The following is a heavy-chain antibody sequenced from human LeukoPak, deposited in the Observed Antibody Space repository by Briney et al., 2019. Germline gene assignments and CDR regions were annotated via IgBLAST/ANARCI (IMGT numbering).Heavy chain of an antibody. CDR3: ARLHWGSGGSGSLDY. V-gene: IGHV4-39*01. CDR1: GGSISSTSYY. Sequence: PSETLPLTCTVSGGSISSTSYYWGWIRQPPGKGLEWIGSVYYSGNTYYNPSLKSRVTISVDTSKNQFSLKLSSVTAADTAVYYCARLHWGSGGSGSLDYWGQGTLVTVSS. CDR2: VYYSGNT. D-gene: IGHD7-27*01. J-gene: IGHJ4*02.